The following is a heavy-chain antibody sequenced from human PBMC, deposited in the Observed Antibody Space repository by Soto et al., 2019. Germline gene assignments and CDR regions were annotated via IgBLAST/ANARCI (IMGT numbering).Heavy chain of an antibody. J-gene: IGHJ4*02. Sequence: EVQLVESGGGLVQPGGSLRLSCAASGFTFSSYEMNWVRQAPGKGLEWVSYISSSGSTIYYADSVKGRFTISRDNAKNSLYLQMNSLRAEDTAVYYCAREGRAGHFDYWGQGTLVTVSS. CDR2: ISSSGSTI. V-gene: IGHV3-48*03. CDR1: GFTFSSYE. D-gene: IGHD6-13*01. CDR3: AREGRAGHFDY.